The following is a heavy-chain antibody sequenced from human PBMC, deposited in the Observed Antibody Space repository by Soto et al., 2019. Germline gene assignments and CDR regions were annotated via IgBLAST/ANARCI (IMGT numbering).Heavy chain of an antibody. V-gene: IGHV5-10-1*01. CDR2: IDPSDSHT. D-gene: IGHD5-12*01. CDR3: ARVEWTYELPRFGMVV. J-gene: IGHJ6*02. CDR1: GDSFSSYW. Sequence: HGESLKISCKGSGDSFSSYWINWVRQMPGKGLEWMGRIDPSDSHTDYSPSFQGHVTISADKSINTAYLQWSSLRASDTAIYYCARVEWTYELPRFGMVVWGAGTTVSV.